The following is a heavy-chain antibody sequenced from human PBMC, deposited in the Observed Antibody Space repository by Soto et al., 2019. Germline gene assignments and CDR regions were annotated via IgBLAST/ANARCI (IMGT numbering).Heavy chain of an antibody. J-gene: IGHJ4*02. V-gene: IGHV3-30*18. CDR1: GFTFSSYG. D-gene: IGHD4-4*01. CDR2: ISYDGSNK. CDR3: AKVYSTYGGGDY. Sequence: QVQLVESGGGVVQPGRSLRLSCAASGFTFSSYGMHWVRQAPGKGLEWVAVISYDGSNKYYADSVKGRFTISRDNSKNTLYLQMNSLGAEETAVYYCAKVYSTYGGGDYWGQGTLVTVSS.